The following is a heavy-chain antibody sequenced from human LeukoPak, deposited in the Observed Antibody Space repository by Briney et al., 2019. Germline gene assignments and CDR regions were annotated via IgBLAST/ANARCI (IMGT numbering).Heavy chain of an antibody. CDR2: IKQDGSEK. CDR1: GFIFSKYW. D-gene: IGHD4-11*01. V-gene: IGHV3-7*01. Sequence: GGSLRLSCAASGFIFSKYWMSWVRRSPGKGLEWVANIKQDGSEKYYVDSLNGRFTISRDNNKNSVYLQMNSLKAEDTAVYYCARGRFESNGDFDYWGQGTLVTVSS. J-gene: IGHJ4*02. CDR3: ARGRFESNGDFDY.